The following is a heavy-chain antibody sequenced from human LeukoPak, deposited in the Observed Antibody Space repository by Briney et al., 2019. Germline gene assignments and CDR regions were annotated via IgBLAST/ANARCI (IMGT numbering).Heavy chain of an antibody. CDR2: ISSSSSYI. CDR3: ARDALFDYGDYVDY. J-gene: IGHJ4*02. V-gene: IGHV3-21*01. D-gene: IGHD4-17*01. CDR1: GFTFSSYS. Sequence: GGSLRLSCAASGFTFSSYSMNWVRQAPGKGLEWVSSISSSSSYIYYADSVKGRFTISRDNAKNSLYLQMNSLRAEDTAVYYCARDALFDYGDYVDYWGQGTLVTVSS.